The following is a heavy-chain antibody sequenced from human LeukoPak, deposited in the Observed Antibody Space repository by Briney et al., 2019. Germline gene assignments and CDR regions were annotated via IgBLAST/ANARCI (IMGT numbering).Heavy chain of an antibody. CDR3: ARMSSSPSGPFDY. V-gene: IGHV4-34*01. D-gene: IGHD6-6*01. CDR2: INHSGST. Sequence: PSETLSLTCAVYGGSFGGYYWSWIRQPPGKGLEWIGEINHSGSTNYNPSLKSRVTISVDTSKNQFSLKLSSVTAADTAVYYCARMSSSPSGPFDYWGQGTLVTVSS. J-gene: IGHJ4*02. CDR1: GGSFGGYY.